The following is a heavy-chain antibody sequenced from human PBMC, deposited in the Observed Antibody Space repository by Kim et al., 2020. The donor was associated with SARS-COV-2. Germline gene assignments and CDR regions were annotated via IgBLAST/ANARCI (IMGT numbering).Heavy chain of an antibody. CDR2: IIPILGIA. J-gene: IGHJ6*01. D-gene: IGHD3-16*01. CDR1: GCTFSSYA. V-gene: IGHV1-69*04. Sequence: SVKVSCKASGCTFSSYAISWVRQAPGQGLEWMGRIIPILGIANYAQKFQGRVTITADKSTSTAYMELSSLRSEDTAVYYCSRDGSCKNTLTTSDGMDVW. CDR3: SRDGSCKNTLTTSDGMDV.